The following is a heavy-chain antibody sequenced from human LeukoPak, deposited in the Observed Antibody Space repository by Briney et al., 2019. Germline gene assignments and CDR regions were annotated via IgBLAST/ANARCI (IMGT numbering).Heavy chain of an antibody. V-gene: IGHV3-7*01. CDR3: ARENSGGSAFDY. CDR1: GFTFSSNA. Sequence: GGSLRLSCAASGFTFSSNAMSWVRQAPGKGLEWVANINQGGSEKYYVDSVKGRFTISRDNAKNSLYLQMNNLRADDTAVYYCARENSGGSAFDYWGQGTLVTVSS. CDR2: INQGGSEK. J-gene: IGHJ4*02. D-gene: IGHD3-16*01.